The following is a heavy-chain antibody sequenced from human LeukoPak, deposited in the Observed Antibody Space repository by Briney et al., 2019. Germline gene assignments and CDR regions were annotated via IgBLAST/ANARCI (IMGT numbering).Heavy chain of an antibody. CDR2: IYHSGST. V-gene: IGHV4-38-2*02. Sequence: SETLSLTCTVSGYSISSGYYWGWIRQPPGKGLEWIGSIYHSGSTYYNPSLKSRVTISVDTSKNQFSLKLSSVTAADTAVYYCARHVGYSSSSNYFDYWGQGTLVTVSS. CDR1: GYSISSGYY. D-gene: IGHD6-6*01. CDR3: ARHVGYSSSSNYFDY. J-gene: IGHJ4*02.